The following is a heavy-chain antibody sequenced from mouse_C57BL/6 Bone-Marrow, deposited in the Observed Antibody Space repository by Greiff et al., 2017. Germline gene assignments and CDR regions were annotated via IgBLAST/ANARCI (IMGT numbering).Heavy chain of an antibody. Sequence: EVHLVESGGGLVKPGGSLKLSCAASGFTFSSYAMSWVRQTPEKRLEWVATISDGGSYTYYPDNVKGRFTISRDNAKNNLYLQMSHLKSEDTAMYYCARDQVYYGYSYAMDYWGQGTSVTVSS. J-gene: IGHJ4*01. CDR2: ISDGGSYT. CDR3: ARDQVYYGYSYAMDY. D-gene: IGHD2-2*01. CDR1: GFTFSSYA. V-gene: IGHV5-4*01.